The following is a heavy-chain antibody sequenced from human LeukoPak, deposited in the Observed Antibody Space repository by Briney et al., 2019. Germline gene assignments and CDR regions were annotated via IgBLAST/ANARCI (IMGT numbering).Heavy chain of an antibody. D-gene: IGHD3-22*01. J-gene: IGHJ4*02. CDR3: ARVDRSAPNTFDY. V-gene: IGHV1-2*02. CDR2: INPNSGGT. CDR1: GYTFTGYY. Sequence: ASVKVSCKASGYTFTGYYMHWVRQAPGQGLEWMGWINPNSGGTNYAQKFQGRVTMTRDTSISTAYMELSRLRSDDTAVYYCARVDRSAPNTFDYWGQGTLVTVSS.